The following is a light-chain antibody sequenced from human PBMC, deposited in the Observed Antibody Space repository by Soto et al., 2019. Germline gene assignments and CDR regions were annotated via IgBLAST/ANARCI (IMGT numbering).Light chain of an antibody. Sequence: QSALTQPASVSGSPGQTITISCTGTISDIGGYNFISWYQHHPGKAPKLVIYDVNNRPSGISYRFSGSKSGNTASLTISGLQAEDEADHYCASYTRTTTLVFGGGTKVTVL. CDR1: ISDIGGYNF. V-gene: IGLV2-14*01. CDR2: DVN. CDR3: ASYTRTTTLV. J-gene: IGLJ2*01.